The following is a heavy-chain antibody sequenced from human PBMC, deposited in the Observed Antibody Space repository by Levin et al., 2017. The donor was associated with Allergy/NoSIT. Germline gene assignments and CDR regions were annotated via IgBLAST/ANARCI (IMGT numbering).Heavy chain of an antibody. CDR1: GFTFSSYA. CDR2: ISYDGSNK. V-gene: IGHV3-30-3*01. D-gene: IGHD6-19*01. CDR3: ARVHSSGWEVHAFDI. Sequence: GESLKISCAASGFTFSSYAMHWVRQAPGKGLEWVAVISYDGSNKYYADSVKGRFTISRDNSKNTLYLQMNSLRAEDTAVYYCARVHSSGWEVHAFDIWGQGTMVTVSS. J-gene: IGHJ3*02.